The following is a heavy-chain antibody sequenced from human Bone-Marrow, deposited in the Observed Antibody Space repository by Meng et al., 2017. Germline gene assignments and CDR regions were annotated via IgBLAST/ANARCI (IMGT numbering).Heavy chain of an antibody. D-gene: IGHD1-26*01. CDR2: IHYSGNT. J-gene: IGHJ5*02. CDR3: ARHLLVGATLNWFDP. Sequence: QLQLQESGQGLGKPSSTLSLTCTVSGGSIRRSSDYWGWVRQPPGKGLEWIGSIHYSGNTYYNPSLKSRVTISEHTSKNQFSLKLSSVTAADTAVFYCARHLLVGATLNWFDPWGQGTLVTVSS. V-gene: IGHV4-39*01. CDR1: GGSIRRSSDY.